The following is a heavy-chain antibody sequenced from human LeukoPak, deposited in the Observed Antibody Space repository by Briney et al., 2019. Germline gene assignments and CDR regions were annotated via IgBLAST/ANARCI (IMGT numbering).Heavy chain of an antibody. CDR1: GFTFSSYW. CDR3: ARAPSEIGGYYPEYFRH. D-gene: IGHD3-22*01. CDR2: IKSDGST. J-gene: IGHJ1*01. Sequence: GGSLRLSCAASGFTFSSYWRHWVRQAPGKGLVWVSRIKSDGSTNYADSVKGRFTISRDNAKNTVSLQMNSLRAEDTGVYYCARAPSEIGGYYPEYFRHWGQGTLVTVSS. V-gene: IGHV3-74*01.